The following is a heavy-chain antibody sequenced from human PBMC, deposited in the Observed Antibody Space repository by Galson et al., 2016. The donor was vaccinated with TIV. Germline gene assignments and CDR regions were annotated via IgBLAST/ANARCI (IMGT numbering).Heavy chain of an antibody. CDR3: ARESDCSSGTCYSRAFDD. V-gene: IGHV1-18*04. D-gene: IGHD2-2*02. Sequence: SVKVSCKASGYTFGNYGISWMRQAPGQGLEWVGWISASNGDTNYARKFQGRITMTKDTFTSTVFMELRSLRSEDTAAFYCARESDCSSGTCYSRAFDDWGQGTPVTVPS. J-gene: IGHJ4*02. CDR2: ISASNGDT. CDR1: GYTFGNYG.